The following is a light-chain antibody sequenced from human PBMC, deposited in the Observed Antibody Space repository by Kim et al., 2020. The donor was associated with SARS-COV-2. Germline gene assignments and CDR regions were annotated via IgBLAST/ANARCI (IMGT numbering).Light chain of an antibody. V-gene: IGKV3-15*01. CDR3: QQYYNWPPGT. J-gene: IGKJ1*01. CDR2: GAS. Sequence: EIVMTQSPATLSVSPGERATLSCRASQSVLSKLAWYQKKPGQAPRLLIYGASTRATGIPARFSGSGSGTEFTLTISSLQSEDFAVYYCQQYYNWPPGTFGQGTKVDIK. CDR1: QSVLSK.